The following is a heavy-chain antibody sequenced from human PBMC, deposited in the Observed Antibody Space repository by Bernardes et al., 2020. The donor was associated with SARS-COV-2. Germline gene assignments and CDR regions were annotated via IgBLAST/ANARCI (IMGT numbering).Heavy chain of an antibody. D-gene: IGHD2-2*01. CDR3: AAQVVPAAMGPYYYYYGMDV. J-gene: IGHJ6*02. V-gene: IGHV1-46*01. Sequence: ASVKVSCKASGYTFTSYYMHWVRQAPGQGLEWMGIINPSDGSTSYAQKFQGRVTMTRDTSTSTVYMELSSLGSEDTAVYYCAAQVVPAAMGPYYYYYGMDVWGQGTTVTVSS. CDR2: INPSDGST. CDR1: GYTFTSYY.